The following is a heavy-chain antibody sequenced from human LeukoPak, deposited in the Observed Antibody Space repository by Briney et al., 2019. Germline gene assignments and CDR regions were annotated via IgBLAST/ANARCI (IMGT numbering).Heavy chain of an antibody. Sequence: SETLSLTCTVSGGSISSYYWSWIRQPPGKGLEWIGYIYYSGSTNYNPSLKSRVTISVDTSKNQFSLKLSSVTAADTAVYYCARLYGVAMLFDYWGQGTLVTVSS. CDR2: IYYSGST. J-gene: IGHJ4*02. CDR3: ARLYGVAMLFDY. CDR1: GGSISSYY. D-gene: IGHD3-10*02. V-gene: IGHV4-59*01.